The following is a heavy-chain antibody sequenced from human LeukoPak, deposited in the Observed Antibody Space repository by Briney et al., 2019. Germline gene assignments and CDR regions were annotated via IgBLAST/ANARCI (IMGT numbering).Heavy chain of an antibody. J-gene: IGHJ5*02. Sequence: PSETLSLTCTVSGGSISSSSYYWGWIRQPPGKGLEWIGSIYYSGSTYYNPSLKSRVTISVDTSKNQFSLKLSSVTAADTAVYYCARVGPYYYGSGGYLDPWGQGTLVTVSS. D-gene: IGHD3-10*01. V-gene: IGHV4-39*07. CDR3: ARVGPYYYGSGGYLDP. CDR2: IYYSGST. CDR1: GGSISSSSYY.